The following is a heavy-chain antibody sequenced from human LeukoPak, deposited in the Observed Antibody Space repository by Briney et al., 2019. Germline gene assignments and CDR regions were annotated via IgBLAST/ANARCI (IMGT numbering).Heavy chain of an antibody. Sequence: GGSLRLSCAASGFTFDDYAMHWVRQAPGKGLEWVSLISWDGGSTYYADSVKGRFTISRDNSKNSLYLQMNSLRAEDTAVYYCAKVHLSDVGFEPWGQGTLVTVSS. V-gene: IGHV3-43D*03. D-gene: IGHD3-16*01. J-gene: IGHJ5*02. CDR1: GFTFDDYA. CDR3: AKVHLSDVGFEP. CDR2: ISWDGGST.